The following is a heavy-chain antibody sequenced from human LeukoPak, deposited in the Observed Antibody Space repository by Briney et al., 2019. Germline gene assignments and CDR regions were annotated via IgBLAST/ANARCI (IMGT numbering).Heavy chain of an antibody. V-gene: IGHV5-51*07. CDR3: NIVDTAIAFDY. D-gene: IGHD5-18*01. CDR2: IYPGDSDT. CDR1: GYSFTSYW. Sequence: HGESLKISCKGSGYSFTSYWIGWVHQMPGKGLEWMGIIYPGDSDTRYSPSFQGQVTISADKSISTAYLQWSSLKASDTAMYYCNIVDTAIAFDYWGQGTLVTVSS. J-gene: IGHJ4*02.